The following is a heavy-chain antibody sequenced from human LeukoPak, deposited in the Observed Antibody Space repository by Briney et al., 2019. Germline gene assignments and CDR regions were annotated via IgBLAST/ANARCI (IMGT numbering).Heavy chain of an antibody. CDR2: IDHSEST. CDR3: ARQLEWGGYFDY. D-gene: IGHD2-8*01. Sequence: SETLSLTCAVYGGSFSGYYWSWIRQPPGRGLDWIGEIDHSESTNYNPSLKSRVTVSVDTSRNQWSLKLSSVTAADTAVYYCARQLEWGGYFDYWGQGILVTVSS. CDR1: GGSFSGYY. J-gene: IGHJ4*02. V-gene: IGHV4-34*01.